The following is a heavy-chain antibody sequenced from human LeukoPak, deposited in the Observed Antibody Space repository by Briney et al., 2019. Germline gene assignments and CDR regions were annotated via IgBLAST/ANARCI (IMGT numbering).Heavy chain of an antibody. CDR3: ARAPYPEYQLLWGPLGY. Sequence: GGSLRLSCAASGFTFSSYGMHWVRQAPGKGLEWVAVISYDGSNKYYADSVKGRFTISRDNSKNTLYLQMNSLRAEDTAVYYCARAPYPEYQLLWGPLGYWGQGTLVTVSS. CDR1: GFTFSSYG. V-gene: IGHV3-30*03. D-gene: IGHD2-2*01. CDR2: ISYDGSNK. J-gene: IGHJ4*02.